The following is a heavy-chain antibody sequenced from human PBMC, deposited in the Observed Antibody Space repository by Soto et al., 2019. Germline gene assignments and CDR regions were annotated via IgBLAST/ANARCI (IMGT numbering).Heavy chain of an antibody. J-gene: IGHJ6*02. V-gene: IGHV4-30-2*01. CDR1: GGSISSGGYS. D-gene: IGHD5-12*01. Sequence: QLQLQESGSGLVKPSQTLSLTCAVSGGSISSGGYSWSWIRQPPGKGLEWIGYIYHSGSTYYNPSLKSRVTISVYRTQNHLSLQLSSVTAADTAVYYCARRRGFPYYYGMDVWGPGTTVTVSS. CDR3: ARRRGFPYYYGMDV. CDR2: IYHSGST.